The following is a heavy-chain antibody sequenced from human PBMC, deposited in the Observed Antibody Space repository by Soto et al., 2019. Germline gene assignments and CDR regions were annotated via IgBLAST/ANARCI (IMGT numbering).Heavy chain of an antibody. CDR3: ISTLGARFDY. CDR1: GYTFTSQN. J-gene: IGHJ4*02. V-gene: IGHV1-46*03. D-gene: IGHD1-26*01. CDR2: INPSIGTT. Sequence: ASVTVSCKASGYTFTSQNMHWVRQAPGQGLEWMGVINPSIGTTTYAQKFQGRVTVTSDTSTSSVYMEVSSLRSEDTAVYYCISTLGARFDYWGQGTLVTVSS.